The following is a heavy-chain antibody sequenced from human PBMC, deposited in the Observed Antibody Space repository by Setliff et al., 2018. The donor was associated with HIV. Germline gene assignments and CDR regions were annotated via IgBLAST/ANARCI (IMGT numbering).Heavy chain of an antibody. CDR3: ARDFLGDPDWSLDY. Sequence: ASVKVSCKASAFTFNIYAIHWVRQAPGQGLEWMGYIDANTGIPTYAQALSGRFFFSLDTSVTTAYLQISSLTAEDTAVYYCARDFLGDPDWSLDYWGQGTLVTVSS. J-gene: IGHJ4*02. V-gene: IGHV7-4-1*02. CDR2: IDANTGIP. D-gene: IGHD3-9*01. CDR1: AFTFNIYA.